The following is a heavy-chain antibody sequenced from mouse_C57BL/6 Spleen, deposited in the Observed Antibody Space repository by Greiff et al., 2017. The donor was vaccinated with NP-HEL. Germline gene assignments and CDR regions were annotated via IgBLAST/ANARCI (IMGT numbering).Heavy chain of an antibody. J-gene: IGHJ2*01. CDR1: GYTFTSYW. CDR2: INPSSGYT. CDR3: ARTPLLRSYYFDY. D-gene: IGHD1-1*01. V-gene: IGHV1-7*01. Sequence: VQVVESGAELAKPGASVKLSCKASGYTFTSYWMHWVKQRPGQGLEWIGYINPSSGYTKYNQKFKDKATLTADKSSSTAYMQLSSLTYEDSAVYYCARTPLLRSYYFDYWGQGTTLTVSS.